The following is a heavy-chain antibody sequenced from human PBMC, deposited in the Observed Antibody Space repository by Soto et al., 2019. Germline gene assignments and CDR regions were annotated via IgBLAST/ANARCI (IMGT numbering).Heavy chain of an antibody. J-gene: IGHJ4*02. CDR2: ILGSGDKT. V-gene: IGHV3-23*01. CDR1: GFTFTSSA. D-gene: IGHD6-6*01. Sequence: SLRLSCVASGFTFTSSAMNWVRQAPGKGLQWVSTILGSGDKTYYADSVKGRFTISRDNSKNTLDLQMNSLRAEDTAVYYCARSPSSITTRYFDYWGQGTLVTVSS. CDR3: ARSPSSITTRYFDY.